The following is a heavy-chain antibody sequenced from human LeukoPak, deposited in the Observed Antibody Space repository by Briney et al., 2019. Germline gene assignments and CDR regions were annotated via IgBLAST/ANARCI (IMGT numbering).Heavy chain of an antibody. V-gene: IGHV4-59*01. CDR2: IYYSGST. D-gene: IGHD2-2*01. CDR1: GGSISSYY. CDR3: ARVAAKPAATALDY. Sequence: SETLSLTCTVSGGSISSYYWSWIRQPPGKGLEWIGYIYYSGSTNYNPSLKSRVTISVDTSKNQFSLKLSSVTAVDTAVYYCARVAAKPAATALDYWGQGTLVTVSS. J-gene: IGHJ4*02.